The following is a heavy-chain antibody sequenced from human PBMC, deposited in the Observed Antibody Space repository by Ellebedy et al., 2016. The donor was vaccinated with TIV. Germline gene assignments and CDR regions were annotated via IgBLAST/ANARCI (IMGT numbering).Heavy chain of an antibody. J-gene: IGHJ4*02. CDR2: IRYDGSNK. CDR1: GFTFSSYG. CDR3: AKEREPAVAADY. V-gene: IGHV3-30*02. D-gene: IGHD6-19*01. Sequence: PGGSLRLSCAASGFTFSSYGMHWVRQAPGKGLEWVAFIRYDGSNKYYADSVKGRFTISRDNSKNTLYLQMNSLRAEDTAVYYCAKEREPAVAADYWGQGTLVTVSS.